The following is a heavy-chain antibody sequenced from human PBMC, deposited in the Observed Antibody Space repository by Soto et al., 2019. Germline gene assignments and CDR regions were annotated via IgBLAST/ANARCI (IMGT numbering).Heavy chain of an antibody. CDR2: ISSSGSTI. CDR3: ARAGYCSGGSCPAAFDI. Sequence: GGSLRLSFAASGFTFRSSELDCVRQAQGKVLEWISYISSSGSTIYYADSVKGRFTISRDNAKNSLYLQMNSLRAEDTAVYYCARAGYCSGGSCPAAFDIWGQGT. D-gene: IGHD2-15*01. CDR1: GFTFRSSE. J-gene: IGHJ3*02. V-gene: IGHV3-48*03.